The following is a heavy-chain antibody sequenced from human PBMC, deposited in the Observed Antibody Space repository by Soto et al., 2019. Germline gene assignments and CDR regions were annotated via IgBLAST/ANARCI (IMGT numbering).Heavy chain of an antibody. CDR1: GGTFSSYA. D-gene: IGHD4-17*01. J-gene: IGHJ5*02. CDR2: IIPIVGTA. V-gene: IGHV1-69*06. Sequence: QVQLVQSGAEVRKPGSSVKVSCKASGGTFSSYAISWVRQAPGQGLEWMGGIIPIVGTANYAQKFQGRVTITADKAPSTEETELRSLGSEETGVYYCARDSGDYVSWGPGTMVTGSS. CDR3: ARDSGDYVS.